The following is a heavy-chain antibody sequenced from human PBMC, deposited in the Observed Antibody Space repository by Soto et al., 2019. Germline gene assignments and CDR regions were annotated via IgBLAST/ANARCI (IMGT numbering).Heavy chain of an antibody. CDR2: IKSKTDGGAT. J-gene: IGHJ4*02. V-gene: IGHV3-15*07. CDR1: GFTFSDAW. Sequence: EVQLVESGGGLVKPGGSLRLSCAASGFTFSDAWMNWVRQAPGKGLEWVGRIKSKTDGGATDYAAPVKGRFTISRDDSKNTLFLQMNSLKTEDTAVYYCTTGSHLRYFYCLPLWGQGTLVTVSS. CDR3: TTGSHLRYFYCLPL. D-gene: IGHD3-9*01.